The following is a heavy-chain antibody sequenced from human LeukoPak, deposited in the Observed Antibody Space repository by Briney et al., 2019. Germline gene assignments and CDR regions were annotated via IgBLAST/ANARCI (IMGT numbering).Heavy chain of an antibody. J-gene: IGHJ3*02. CDR3: ARGGAYGSGNHYRGGAFDI. CDR1: GFSVSDNY. D-gene: IGHD3-10*01. V-gene: IGHV3-53*01. Sequence: GGSLRLSCATSGFSVSDNYMTWVRHAPGKGLEWVSLIYRGGSTYYADSVKGRFTISRDNSKNMVYLQMNSLRVEDTAVYYCARGGAYGSGNHYRGGAFDIWGQGTMVTVSS. CDR2: IYRGGST.